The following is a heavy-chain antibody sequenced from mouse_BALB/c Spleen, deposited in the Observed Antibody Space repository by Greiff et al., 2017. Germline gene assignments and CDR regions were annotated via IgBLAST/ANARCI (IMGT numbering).Heavy chain of an antibody. CDR1: GYTFTSYW. CDR3: AAITTVVPFAY. V-gene: IGHV1-7*01. J-gene: IGHJ3*01. CDR2: INPSTGYT. Sequence: VQLQQSGAELAKPGASVKMSCKASGYTFTSYWMHWVKQRPGQGLEWIGYINPSTGYTEYNQKFKDKATLTADKSSSTAYMQLSSLTSEDSAVYYCAAITTVVPFAYWGQGTLVTVSA. D-gene: IGHD1-1*01.